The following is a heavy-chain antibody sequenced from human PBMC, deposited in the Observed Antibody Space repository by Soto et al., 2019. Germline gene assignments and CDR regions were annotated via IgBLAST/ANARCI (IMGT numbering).Heavy chain of an antibody. CDR3: ARGGRITMIVVVITRDFDY. V-gene: IGHV1-8*01. CDR1: GYTFTSYD. CDR2: MNPNSGNT. J-gene: IGHJ4*02. D-gene: IGHD3-22*01. Sequence: QVQLVQSGAEVKKPGASVKVSCKASGYTFTSYDINWVRQATGQGLEWMGWMNPNSGNTGYAQKFQGRVTMTRNTAISTAYMELSSLRSEDTAVYYCARGGRITMIVVVITRDFDYWGQGTLVTVSS.